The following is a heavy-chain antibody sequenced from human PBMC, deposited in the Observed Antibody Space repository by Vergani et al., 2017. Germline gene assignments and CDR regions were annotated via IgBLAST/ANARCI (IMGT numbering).Heavy chain of an antibody. CDR1: EFTFSNYA. J-gene: IGHJ4*02. CDR3: ATAGAAYCRGASCYDFFEY. D-gene: IGHD2-15*01. Sequence: EVQLLESVGGLLHPGGSLRLTCAASEFTFSNYAMNWVRQAPGKGLEWVSGISGSGVSAYYTDSVKGRFTISRDNSKNMLFLQMNNLRTEDTAVYYCATAGAAYCRGASCYDFFEYWGQGTLVTVAS. CDR2: ISGSGVSA. V-gene: IGHV3-23*01.